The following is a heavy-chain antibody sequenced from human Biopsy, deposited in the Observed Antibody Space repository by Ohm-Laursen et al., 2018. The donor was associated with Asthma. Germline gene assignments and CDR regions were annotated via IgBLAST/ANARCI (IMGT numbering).Heavy chain of an antibody. V-gene: IGHV3-23*01. Sequence: SLRLSCAASGFTVSTNGMSWVRQAPGKGLAWVSTIRPNNRGVDYVPSVRGRFTMSRDNSKNTLYLHMSSLRAEDTAVYYCVKDTYEDSGGYYTFEVWGQGTMVTVSS. J-gene: IGHJ3*01. CDR1: GFTVSTNG. CDR3: VKDTYEDSGGYYTFEV. D-gene: IGHD5-18*01. CDR2: IRPNNRGV.